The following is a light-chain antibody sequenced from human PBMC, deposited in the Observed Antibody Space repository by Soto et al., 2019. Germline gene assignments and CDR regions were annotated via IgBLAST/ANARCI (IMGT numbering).Light chain of an antibody. CDR3: QQYGSTPPT. CDR1: QSVSSTY. CDR2: AAA. J-gene: IGKJ2*01. V-gene: IGKV3-20*01. Sequence: EIVLTQSPGTLSLSPGDRATLSCRASQSVSSTYFAWYQRRPGQTPMLLIYAAAKSATGIPDRFSGSGAGTDFTITISRLEPDDVAVYCCQQYGSTPPTFGQGTKLEIK.